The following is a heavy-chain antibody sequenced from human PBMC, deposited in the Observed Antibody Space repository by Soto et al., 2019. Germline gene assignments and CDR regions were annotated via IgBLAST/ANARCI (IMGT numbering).Heavy chain of an antibody. CDR1: GFTFSNYW. D-gene: IGHD6-13*01. CDR2: IKQDGSEK. Sequence: GGSLRLSCAASGFTFSNYWMNWVRQAPGKGLEWVANIKQDGSEKYYVDSVRGRFTISRDNAKNSLYLQMNSLRAEDTAVYYCARASSWYRSSWSGTDHYYAMDVWGQGTTVTVSS. CDR3: ARASSWYRSSWSGTDHYYAMDV. J-gene: IGHJ6*02. V-gene: IGHV3-7*05.